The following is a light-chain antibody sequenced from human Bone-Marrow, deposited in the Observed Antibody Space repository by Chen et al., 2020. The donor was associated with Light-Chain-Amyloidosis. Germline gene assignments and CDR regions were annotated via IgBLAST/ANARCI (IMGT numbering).Light chain of an antibody. J-gene: IGLJ3*02. Sequence: QSVLTQPPSVSGATGQRFTISCTGNNSNIGAGYAVYWYQQLPGPAPKLLIYGNSRRPSGVPDRFSGSKSATSASLAITGLQAEDEADYYCQSYDSSLSIPWVFGGGTKLTVL. CDR1: NSNIGAGYA. CDR2: GNS. CDR3: QSYDSSLSIPWV. V-gene: IGLV1-40*01.